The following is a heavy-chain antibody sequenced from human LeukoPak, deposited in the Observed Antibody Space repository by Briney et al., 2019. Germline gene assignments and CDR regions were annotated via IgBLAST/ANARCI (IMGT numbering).Heavy chain of an antibody. CDR1: GFILSSYC. Sequence: GGTLRLSCAASGFILSSYCVMWVRQASGKGLEWVATMNADENQKLYADSMKGRFTISGDNSKNTLYLQMNSLRAADAAVYYCAALYFDWLYWGSYFDDWGQGTLVTASS. J-gene: IGHJ4*02. V-gene: IGHV3-7*03. CDR3: AALYFDWLYWGSYFDD. CDR2: MNADENQK. D-gene: IGHD3-9*01.